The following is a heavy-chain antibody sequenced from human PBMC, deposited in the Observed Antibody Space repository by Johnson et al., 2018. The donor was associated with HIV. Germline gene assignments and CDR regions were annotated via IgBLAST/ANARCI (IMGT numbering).Heavy chain of an antibody. J-gene: IGHJ3*02. CDR1: GFTFSDYA. CDR2: ISYDGIKT. Sequence: QVHLVESGGGVVQPGRSLRLSCVASGFTFSDYAVHWVRQAPGKGLAWVAVISYDGIKTYYVDSVKARFTISRDDARNTLYLQMNSLRIEDTAVYFCSTDQAGDYVWGSYRYAFDIWGQGTMVTVSS. CDR3: STDQAGDYVWGSYRYAFDI. V-gene: IGHV3-30*04. D-gene: IGHD3-16*02.